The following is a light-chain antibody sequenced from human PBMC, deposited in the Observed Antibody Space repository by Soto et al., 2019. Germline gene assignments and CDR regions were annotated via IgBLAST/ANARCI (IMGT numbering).Light chain of an antibody. J-gene: IGKJ4*01. CDR1: QSISNY. CDR3: QQYDNLPLT. CDR2: DAS. V-gene: IGKV1-33*01. Sequence: DIQMTQSPSTLSASVGDRVTITCRASQSISNYLNWYQQKPGKAPKLLIYDASNLETGVPSRFSGSGSGTDFTFTISSLQPEDIATYYCQQYDNLPLTFXGGTKADIK.